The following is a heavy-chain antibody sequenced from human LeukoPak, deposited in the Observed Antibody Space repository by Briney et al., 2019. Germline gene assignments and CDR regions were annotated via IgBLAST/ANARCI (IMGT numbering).Heavy chain of an antibody. J-gene: IGHJ5*02. CDR3: ARDSDVVVPAARFDP. D-gene: IGHD2-2*01. CDR2: IYYSGSP. V-gene: IGHV4-39*01. Sequence: SETLSLTCTVSGGSISSSSYYWGWIRQPPGKGLEWIGSIYYSGSPYYNPSLKSRVTISVDTSKNQFSLKLSSVTAADTAVYYCARDSDVVVPAARFDPWGQGTLVTVSS. CDR1: GGSISSSSYY.